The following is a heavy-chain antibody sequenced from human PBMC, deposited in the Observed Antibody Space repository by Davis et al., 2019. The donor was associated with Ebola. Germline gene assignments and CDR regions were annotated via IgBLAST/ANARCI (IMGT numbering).Heavy chain of an antibody. V-gene: IGHV4-34*01. D-gene: IGHD3-9*01. Sequence: SETLSLTCAVYGGSFSGYYWSWIRQPPGKGLEWIGEINHSGSTYYNPSLKSRVTISVDTSKNQFSLKLSSVTAADTAVYYCARLSHFDWLFGAFDIWGQGTMVTVSS. J-gene: IGHJ3*02. CDR3: ARLSHFDWLFGAFDI. CDR2: INHSGST. CDR1: GGSFSGYY.